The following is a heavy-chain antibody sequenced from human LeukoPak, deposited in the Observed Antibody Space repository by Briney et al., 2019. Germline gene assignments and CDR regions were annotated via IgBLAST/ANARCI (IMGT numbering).Heavy chain of an antibody. D-gene: IGHD5-18*01. CDR2: IYYSGST. CDR1: GGSISSYY. CDR3: ARGPGGYSYGYYFDC. Sequence: SETLSLTCTVSGGSISSYYWSWIRQPAGKGLEWIGRIYYSGSTNYNPSLKSRVTISVDTSKNQISLKLSSVTAADTAVYYCARGPGGYSYGYYFDCWGQGTLVTVSS. J-gene: IGHJ4*02. V-gene: IGHV4-4*07.